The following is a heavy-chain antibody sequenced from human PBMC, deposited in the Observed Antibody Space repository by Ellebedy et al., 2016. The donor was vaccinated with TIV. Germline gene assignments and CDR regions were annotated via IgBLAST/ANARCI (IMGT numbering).Heavy chain of an antibody. D-gene: IGHD2-2*01. Sequence: AASVKVSCKASGYTLSDYGISWVRQAPGQGLEWMGWINQYNGHTTYAQKFQGRVIVTIDTFTSTAYMEVRRLRLDDTAVYYCARKDSRYGADAFDIWGQGKMVAVSS. J-gene: IGHJ3*02. CDR3: ARKDSRYGADAFDI. CDR2: INQYNGHT. CDR1: GYTLSDYG. V-gene: IGHV1-18*04.